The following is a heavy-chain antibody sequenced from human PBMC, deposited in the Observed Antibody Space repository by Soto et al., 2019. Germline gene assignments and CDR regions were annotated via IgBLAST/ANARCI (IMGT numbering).Heavy chain of an antibody. CDR3: ARGSSDILTGYYNFDY. V-gene: IGHV1-18*01. Sequence: ASVKVSCKASGGTFSSYTISWVRQAPGQGLEWMGWISAYNGNTNYAQKLQGRVTMTTDTSTSTAYMELRSLRSDDTAVYYCARGSSDILTGYYNFDYWGQGTLVTVSS. D-gene: IGHD3-9*01. CDR1: GGTFSSYT. CDR2: ISAYNGNT. J-gene: IGHJ4*02.